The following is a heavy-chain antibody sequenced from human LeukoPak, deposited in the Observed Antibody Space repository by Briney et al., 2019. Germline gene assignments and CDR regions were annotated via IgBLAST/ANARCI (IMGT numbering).Heavy chain of an antibody. CDR2: IRSKVNNYAT. J-gene: IGHJ4*02. D-gene: IGHD3-22*01. CDR1: GFTFSGSA. V-gene: IGHV3-73*01. CDR3: TRRSGDDSRGYYDY. Sequence: GGSLRLSCAASGFTFSGSAMHWVRQASGKGLEWVGRIRSKVNNYATAYAASVKGRFTISRDEPKNTAYLQMNSLKTEDTAVYYCTRRSGDDSRGYYDYWGQGTLVTVSS.